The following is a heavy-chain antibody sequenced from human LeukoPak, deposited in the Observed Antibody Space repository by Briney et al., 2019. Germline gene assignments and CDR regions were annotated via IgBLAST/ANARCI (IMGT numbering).Heavy chain of an antibody. CDR2: MNPNSGNT. CDR1: GYTFTSYD. V-gene: IGHV1-8*01. Sequence: ASVKVSCKASGYTFTSYDINWVRQATGQGLEWMGWMNPNSGNTGYAQKFQGRVTMTRNTSISTDYMELSSLRSEDTAVYYCARVYCSSTSCYQDWFDPWGQGTLVTVSS. J-gene: IGHJ5*02. D-gene: IGHD2-2*01. CDR3: ARVYCSSTSCYQDWFDP.